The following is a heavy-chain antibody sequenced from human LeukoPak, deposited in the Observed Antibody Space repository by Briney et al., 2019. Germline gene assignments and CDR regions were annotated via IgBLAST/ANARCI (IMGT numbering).Heavy chain of an antibody. J-gene: IGHJ4*02. Sequence: GGSLRLSCVASGFSFGSYAMNWVRQAPGKGLEWVSVISGGGGNTYYPDSVKGRFTISRDNSKSTLCLQMNSLRAEDTAVYYCAKQLGYCSDGSCYFPYWGQGTLVTVSS. V-gene: IGHV3-23*01. D-gene: IGHD2-15*01. CDR1: GFSFGSYA. CDR2: ISGGGGNT. CDR3: AKQLGYCSDGSCYFPY.